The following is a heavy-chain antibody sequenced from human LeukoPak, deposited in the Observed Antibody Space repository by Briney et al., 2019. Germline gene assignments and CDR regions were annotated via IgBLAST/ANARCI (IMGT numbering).Heavy chain of an antibody. CDR3: ARSHSPLWFGELFLSPFEY. Sequence: ASVKVSRKASGYTFTNYAMHWVRQAPGQRLEWMGWSNACNCNTKYPQKFQGRVTITRGTSASTAYMELSSLRSEDTAVYYCARSHSPLWFGELFLSPFEYWGQGTLVTVYS. V-gene: IGHV1-3*01. D-gene: IGHD3-10*01. J-gene: IGHJ4*02. CDR1: GYTFTNYA. CDR2: SNACNCNT.